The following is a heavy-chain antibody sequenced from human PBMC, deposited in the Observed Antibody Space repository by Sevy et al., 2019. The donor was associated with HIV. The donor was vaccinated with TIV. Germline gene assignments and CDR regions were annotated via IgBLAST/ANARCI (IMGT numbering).Heavy chain of an antibody. Sequence: GGSLRLSCTASGFTFGDYAMSWFRQAPGKGLEWVGFIRSKAYGGTTEYAGSVKGRFTISRDDSKSIAYLQMNSLKTEDTAVYYCTTLNCGGDWGYYYYGMDVWGQGTTVTVSS. V-gene: IGHV3-49*03. CDR3: TTLNCGGDWGYYYYGMDV. J-gene: IGHJ6*02. CDR1: GFTFGDYA. D-gene: IGHD2-21*02. CDR2: IRSKAYGGTT.